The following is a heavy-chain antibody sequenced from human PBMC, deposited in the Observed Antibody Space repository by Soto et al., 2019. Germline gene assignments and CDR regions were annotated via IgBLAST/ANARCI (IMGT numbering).Heavy chain of an antibody. CDR2: INHSGST. V-gene: IGHV4-34*01. D-gene: IGHD6-19*01. CDR3: ASFIAVAGTQRGEWFDP. CDR1: GGSFSGYY. J-gene: IGHJ5*02. Sequence: QVQLQQWGAGLLKPSETLSLTCAVYGGSFSGYYWSWIRQPPGKGLEWIGEINHSGSTNYNPSLKSRVTISVDTSKTQFSLKLSSVTAADTAVYYCASFIAVAGTQRGEWFDPWGQGTLVTVSS.